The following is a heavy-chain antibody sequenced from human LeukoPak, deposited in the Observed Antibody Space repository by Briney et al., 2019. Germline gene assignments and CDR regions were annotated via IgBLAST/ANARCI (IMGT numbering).Heavy chain of an antibody. V-gene: IGHV1-2*02. Sequence: EXMGWINPNSGGTNYAQKFQGRVTMTRDTSISTAYMELSRLRSDDTAVYYCARKSRQQLVPFDYWGQGTLVTVSS. J-gene: IGHJ4*02. D-gene: IGHD6-13*01. CDR3: ARKSRQQLVPFDY. CDR2: INPNSGGT.